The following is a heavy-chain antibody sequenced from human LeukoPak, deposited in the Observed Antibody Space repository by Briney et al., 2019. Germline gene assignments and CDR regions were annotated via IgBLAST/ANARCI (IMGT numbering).Heavy chain of an antibody. J-gene: IGHJ2*01. CDR2: ISGSGGST. D-gene: IGHD3-10*01. V-gene: IGHV3-23*01. CDR3: ARRFGVLSRYFDL. CDR1: GFTFSSYA. Sequence: GGSLRLSCAASGFTFSSYAMSWVRQAPGKGLEWVSAISGSGGSTYYADSVKGRFTISRDNAKNSLNLQMKSLRVEDTALYYCARRFGVLSRYFDLWGRGTLVTVSS.